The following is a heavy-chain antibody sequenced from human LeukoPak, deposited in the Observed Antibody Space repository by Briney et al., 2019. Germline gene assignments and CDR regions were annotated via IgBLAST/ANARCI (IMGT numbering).Heavy chain of an antibody. CDR3: ARGPTRFGDAFDI. CDR1: GGSISSSY. J-gene: IGHJ3*02. V-gene: IGHV4-4*07. CDR2: IYTSGST. D-gene: IGHD3-10*01. Sequence: PSETLSLTCSVSGGSISSSYWSWIRQPAGKGLEWIGRIYTSGSTIHNPSLKSRVTMSVDTSKNQFSLKLSSVTAADTAVYYCARGPTRFGDAFDIWGQGTMVTVSS.